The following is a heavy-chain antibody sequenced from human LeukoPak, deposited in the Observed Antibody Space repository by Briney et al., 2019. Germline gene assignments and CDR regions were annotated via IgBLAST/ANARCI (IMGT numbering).Heavy chain of an antibody. CDR2: ISGSGGST. CDR1: GFTFSSYA. Sequence: GGSLRLSCAASGFTFSSYAMSWVRQAPGKGLEWVSAISGSGGSTYYADSVKGRFTIPRDNSKNTLYLQMNSLRAEDTAVYYCAKAPRSYYYYGMDVWGQGTTVTVSS. J-gene: IGHJ6*02. CDR3: AKAPRSYYYYGMDV. V-gene: IGHV3-23*01.